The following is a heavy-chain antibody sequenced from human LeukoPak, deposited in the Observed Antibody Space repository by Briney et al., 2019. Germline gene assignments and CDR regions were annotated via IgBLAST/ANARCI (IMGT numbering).Heavy chain of an antibody. V-gene: IGHV1-2*02. J-gene: IGHJ4*02. D-gene: IGHD5-18*01. CDR2: INPNSGAT. CDR3: ARGTGEGYSYGRYFFDY. Sequence: ASVKVSCKASGYTFTGYYIHWVRQAPGQGLEGMGWINPNSGATNYAQKFQGRVTMTRDTSISTAYMVLSSLTSDDTAVFYWARGTGEGYSYGRYFFDYWGQGTLVTVSS. CDR1: GYTFTGYY.